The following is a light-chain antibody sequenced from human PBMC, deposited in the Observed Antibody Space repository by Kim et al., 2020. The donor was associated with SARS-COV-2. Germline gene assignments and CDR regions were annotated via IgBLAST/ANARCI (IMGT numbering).Light chain of an antibody. J-gene: IGKJ1*01. CDR1: QSVSSSY. CDR2: GAA. V-gene: IGKV3-20*01. Sequence: PGERATLSSRARQSVSSSYLAWYQQKPGQAPRLLIDGAASRATGIPDRCIGSGSGTEFILTISRLEPEDAAVYYCQQYDSSPPWTFGQGTKVDIK. CDR3: QQYDSSPPWT.